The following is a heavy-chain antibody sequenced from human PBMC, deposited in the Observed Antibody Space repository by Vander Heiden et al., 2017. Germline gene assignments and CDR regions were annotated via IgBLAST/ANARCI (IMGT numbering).Heavy chain of an antibody. CDR3: ARSLYCTNGVCYFGSLDY. CDR2: INHSGST. V-gene: IGHV4-34*01. D-gene: IGHD2-8*01. Sequence: QVQLQQWGAGLLKPSETLSLTCAVYGGSFSGYYWSWIRQPPGKGLEWIGEINHSGSTNYNTSLKRRVTISVDTSKNQFSLKLSSVTAADTAVYYCARSLYCTNGVCYFGSLDYWGQGTLVTVSS. CDR1: GGSFSGYY. J-gene: IGHJ4*02.